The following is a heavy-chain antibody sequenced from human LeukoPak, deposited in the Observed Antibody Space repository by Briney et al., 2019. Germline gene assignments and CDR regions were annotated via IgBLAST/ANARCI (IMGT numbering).Heavy chain of an antibody. J-gene: IGHJ5*02. CDR1: GGSISSYY. V-gene: IGHV4-4*09. CDR2: IYTSGST. Sequence: PSETLSLTCTVSGGSISSYYWSWIRQPPGKGLEWIGYIYTSGSTNYNPSLKSRVTISVDTSKNQFSLKLSSVTAADTAVYYCARPRGGYRQDWFDPWGQGTLVTVSS. CDR3: ARPRGGYRQDWFDP. D-gene: IGHD3-22*01.